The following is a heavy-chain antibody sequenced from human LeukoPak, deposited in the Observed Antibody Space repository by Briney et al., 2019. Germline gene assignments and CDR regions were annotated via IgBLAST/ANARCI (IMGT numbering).Heavy chain of an antibody. Sequence: SETLSLTCTVSGGSISSGSYYWSWIRQPAGEGLERIGRIYTSGSTNYNPSLKSRVTISVDTSKNQFSLKLSSVTAADTAVYYCARDAGHQLSRRNYYAMDVWGQGTTVTVSS. V-gene: IGHV4-61*02. J-gene: IGHJ6*02. CDR1: GGSISSGSYY. D-gene: IGHD2-2*01. CDR2: IYTSGST. CDR3: ARDAGHQLSRRNYYAMDV.